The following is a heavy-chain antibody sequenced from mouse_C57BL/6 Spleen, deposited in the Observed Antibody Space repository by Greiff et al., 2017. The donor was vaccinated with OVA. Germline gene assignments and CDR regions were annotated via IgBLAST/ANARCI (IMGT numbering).Heavy chain of an antibody. V-gene: IGHV2-6-1*01. CDR3: ARQYGSSRYWYFDV. J-gene: IGHJ1*03. Sequence: VHLVESGPGLVAPSQSLSITCTVSGFSLTSYGVHWVRQPPGKGLEWLVVIWSDGSTTYNSALKSRLSISKANSKSQVFLKMNSLQTDDTAMYYCARQYGSSRYWYFDVWGTGTTVTVSS. CDR2: IWSDGST. D-gene: IGHD1-1*01. CDR1: GFSLTSYG.